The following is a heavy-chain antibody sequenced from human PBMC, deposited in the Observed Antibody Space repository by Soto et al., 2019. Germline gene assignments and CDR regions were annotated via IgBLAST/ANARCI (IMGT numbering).Heavy chain of an antibody. CDR2: IYPADSDT. J-gene: IGHJ4*02. D-gene: IGHD2-2*01. V-gene: IGHV5-51*01. Sequence: PGESLKISCKGSGYNFNTYWIGWVRQMPGKGLEWMGIIYPADSDTRYNPSFQGQVTISADKSISTAYLQWSSLKASDTAIYYCARQYAAFDYWGQGTLVTVSS. CDR3: ARQYAAFDY. CDR1: GYNFNTYW.